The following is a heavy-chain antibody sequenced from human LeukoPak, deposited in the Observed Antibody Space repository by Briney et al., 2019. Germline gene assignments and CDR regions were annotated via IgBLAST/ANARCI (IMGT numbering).Heavy chain of an antibody. CDR2: IYYSGSA. V-gene: IGHV4-39*07. D-gene: IGHD2-21*01. Sequence: PSETLSLTCTVSGGSISSSSYYWGWIRQPPGKGLEWIGSIYYSGSAYYNPSLESRVTISLDTSKNQFSLKLNSVTAADTAVYYCARNIPVSMVHPWGQGTLVTVSS. CDR1: GGSISSSSYY. CDR3: ARNIPVSMVHP. J-gene: IGHJ5*02.